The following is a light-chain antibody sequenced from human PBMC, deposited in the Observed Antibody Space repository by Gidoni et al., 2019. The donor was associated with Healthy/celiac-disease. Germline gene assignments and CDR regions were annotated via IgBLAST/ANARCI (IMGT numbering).Light chain of an antibody. CDR1: QSISSY. CDR3: QQSYSTPVT. J-gene: IGKJ3*01. Sequence: IQITPPPSSLSASVGDRVTITCRASQSISSYLNWYQQKPGKAPKLLIYAASSLQSGVPSRFSGSGSGTDFTLTISSLQPEDFATYYCQQSYSTPVTFGHGTKVDIK. V-gene: IGKV1-39*01. CDR2: AAS.